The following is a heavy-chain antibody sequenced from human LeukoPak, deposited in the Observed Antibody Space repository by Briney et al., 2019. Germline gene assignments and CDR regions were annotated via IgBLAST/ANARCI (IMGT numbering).Heavy chain of an antibody. J-gene: IGHJ4*02. V-gene: IGHV3-66*01. CDR3: ARGPRRLYGDNTRAFDY. CDR2: IYSGGST. D-gene: IGHD4-23*01. CDR1: GFTVSSNY. Sequence: GGSLRLSCAASGFTVSSNYMSWVRQAPGKGLEWVSVIYSGGSTYYADSVKGRFTISRDNSKNTLYLQMNSLRAEDTAVYYCARGPRRLYGDNTRAFDYWGQGTLVTVSS.